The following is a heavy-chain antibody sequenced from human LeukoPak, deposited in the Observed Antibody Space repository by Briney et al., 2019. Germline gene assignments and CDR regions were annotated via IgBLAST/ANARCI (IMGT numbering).Heavy chain of an antibody. D-gene: IGHD6-6*01. CDR3: ARLASGYSSSSSY. Sequence: GESLKISCKGSGYRFTSYWIGWVRPLPGKGLEWMGIIYPGDSDTRYSPSFQGQVTISADKSISTAYLQWSSLKASDTAMYYCARLASGYSSSSSYWGQGTLVTVSS. CDR1: GYRFTSYW. J-gene: IGHJ4*02. V-gene: IGHV5-51*01. CDR2: IYPGDSDT.